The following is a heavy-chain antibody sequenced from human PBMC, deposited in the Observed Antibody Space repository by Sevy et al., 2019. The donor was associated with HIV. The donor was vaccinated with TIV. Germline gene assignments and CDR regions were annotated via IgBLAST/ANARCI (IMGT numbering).Heavy chain of an antibody. D-gene: IGHD6-19*01. V-gene: IGHV3-66*02. CDR3: AGDGIAVASTVDF. CDR1: GFTVSTNY. CDR2: IYSGGTK. Sequence: GGSLRLSCAASGFTVSTNYMSWVRQAPGKGLEWVSVIYSGGTKYYAEYVKGRFTNSRDNSKNTLYLQMSSLTTEDTAVYYGAGDGIAVASTVDFWGQGTLVTVSS. J-gene: IGHJ4*02.